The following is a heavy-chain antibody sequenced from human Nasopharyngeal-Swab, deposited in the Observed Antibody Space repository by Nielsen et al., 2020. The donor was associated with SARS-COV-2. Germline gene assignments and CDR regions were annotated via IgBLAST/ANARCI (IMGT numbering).Heavy chain of an antibody. CDR2: ISSSSSYI. Sequence: GGSLRLSCAAFGFTFSSYSMNWVRQAPGKGLEWVSSISSSSSYIYYADSVKGRFTISRDNAKNSLYLQMNSLRAEDTAVYYCARVSFDSSGYYSTGPQKYWGQGTLVTVSS. J-gene: IGHJ4*02. D-gene: IGHD3-22*01. CDR1: GFTFSSYS. V-gene: IGHV3-21*01. CDR3: ARVSFDSSGYYSTGPQKY.